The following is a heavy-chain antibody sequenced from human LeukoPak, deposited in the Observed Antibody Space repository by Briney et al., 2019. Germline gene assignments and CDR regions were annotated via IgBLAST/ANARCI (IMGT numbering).Heavy chain of an antibody. J-gene: IGHJ6*02. Sequence: GGSLRLSCAASGFTFSSYGMHWVRQAPGKGLEWVAVISYDGSSKYYADSVKGRFTFSRDNSKNTLYLQMNSLRAEDTAVYYCAKTYLTGSIYGMDVWGQGTTVTVSS. CDR1: GFTFSSYG. CDR2: ISYDGSSK. D-gene: IGHD3-9*01. CDR3: AKTYLTGSIYGMDV. V-gene: IGHV3-30*18.